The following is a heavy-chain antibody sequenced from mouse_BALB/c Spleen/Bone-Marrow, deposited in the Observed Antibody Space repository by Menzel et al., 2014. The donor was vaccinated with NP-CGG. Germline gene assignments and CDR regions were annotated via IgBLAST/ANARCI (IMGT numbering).Heavy chain of an antibody. J-gene: IGHJ2*01. CDR2: IYPYNGGT. CDR1: GFNIKDTY. V-gene: IGHV1-34*01. Sequence: VQLQQSGAELVKPGASVKLSCTASGFNIKDTYMHWVKQSHGKSLEWIGYIYPYNGGTGYNQKFKSKATLTVDNSSSTAYMELRSLTPEDSAVYYCARLGRDYWGQGTTLTVSS. D-gene: IGHD4-1*01. CDR3: ARLGRDY.